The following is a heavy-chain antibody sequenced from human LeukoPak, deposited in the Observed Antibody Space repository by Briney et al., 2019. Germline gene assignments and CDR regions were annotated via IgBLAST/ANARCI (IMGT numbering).Heavy chain of an antibody. CDR1: GFTFSSYA. D-gene: IGHD3-16*01. CDR2: ISYDGSNK. J-gene: IGHJ4*02. Sequence: GRSLRLSCAASGFTFSSYAMHWVRQAPDKGLEWVAVISYDGSNKYYADSVKGRFTISRDNSKNTLYLQMNSLRAEDTAVYYCARMITDYWGQGTLVTVSS. CDR3: ARMITDY. V-gene: IGHV3-30-3*01.